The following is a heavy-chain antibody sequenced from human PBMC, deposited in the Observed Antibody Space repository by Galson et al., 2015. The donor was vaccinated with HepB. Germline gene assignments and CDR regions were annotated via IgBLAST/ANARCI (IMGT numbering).Heavy chain of an antibody. V-gene: IGHV3-11*01. CDR2: ISSSGSTI. Sequence: SLRLSCAASGFTFSDYYMSWIRQAPGKGLEWVSYISSSGSTIYYADSVKGRFTISRDNAKNSLYLQMNSLRAEDTAVFYCARSQSPGILTAYYTKITYGMDVWGQGTTVTVSS. CDR1: GFTFSDYY. J-gene: IGHJ6*02. D-gene: IGHD3-9*01. CDR3: ARSQSPGILTAYYTKITYGMDV.